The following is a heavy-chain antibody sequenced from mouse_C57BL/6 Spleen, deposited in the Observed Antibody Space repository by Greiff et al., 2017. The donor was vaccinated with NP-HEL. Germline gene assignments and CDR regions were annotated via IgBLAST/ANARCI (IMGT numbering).Heavy chain of an antibody. V-gene: IGHV1-15*01. Sequence: VQLQQSGAELVRPGASVTLSCKASGYTFTDYEMHWVKQTPVHGLEWIGAIDPETGGTAYNQKFKGKAILTADKSSSTAYMELRSLTSEDSAVYYCTRADPYWYVDVWGTGTTVTVSS. J-gene: IGHJ1*03. CDR1: GYTFTDYE. CDR3: TRADPYWYVDV. CDR2: IDPETGGT.